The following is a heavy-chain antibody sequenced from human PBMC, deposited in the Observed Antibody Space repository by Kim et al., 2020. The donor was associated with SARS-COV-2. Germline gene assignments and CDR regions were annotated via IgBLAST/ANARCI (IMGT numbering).Heavy chain of an antibody. CDR2: IVVGSGNT. V-gene: IGHV1-58*01. CDR1: GFTFTSSA. CDR3: AAFKLTGDGYTGFFDY. Sequence: SVKVSCKASGFTFTSSAVQWVRQARGQRLEWIGWIVVGSGNTNYAQKFQERVTITRDMSTSTAYMELSSLRSEDTAVYYCAAFKLTGDGYTGFFDYWGQGTLVTVSS. D-gene: IGHD3-3*01. J-gene: IGHJ4*02.